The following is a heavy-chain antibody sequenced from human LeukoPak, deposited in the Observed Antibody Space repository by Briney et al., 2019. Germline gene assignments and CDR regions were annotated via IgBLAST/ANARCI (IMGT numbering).Heavy chain of an antibody. J-gene: IGHJ4*02. CDR1: GGSFSGYY. CDR2: INHSGST. D-gene: IGHD5-18*01. Sequence: SETLSPTCAVYGGSFSGYYWSWIRQPPGKGLEWIGEINHSGSTNYNPPLKSRVTISLDTSKNQFSLKLSSVAAAYMAVYYGARDQRVTAMVGIDYWGQGTLVTVSS. CDR3: ARDQRVTAMVGIDY. V-gene: IGHV4-34*01.